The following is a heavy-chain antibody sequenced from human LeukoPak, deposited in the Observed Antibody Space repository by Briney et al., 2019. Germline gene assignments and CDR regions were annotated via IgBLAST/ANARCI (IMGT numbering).Heavy chain of an antibody. CDR3: ARGVGRTGTTDFDY. D-gene: IGHD1-1*01. V-gene: IGHV5-51*01. CDR1: GSRFTRYW. CDR2: IYPGESDT. J-gene: IGHJ4*02. Sequence: GESLKISCKGSGSRFTRYWIGWVRQMPGKGLEWMGIIYPGESDTRYSPSFQGQVTISADKSISTAYLQWSSLKASDTAMYYCARGVGRTGTTDFDYWGQGTLVTVSS.